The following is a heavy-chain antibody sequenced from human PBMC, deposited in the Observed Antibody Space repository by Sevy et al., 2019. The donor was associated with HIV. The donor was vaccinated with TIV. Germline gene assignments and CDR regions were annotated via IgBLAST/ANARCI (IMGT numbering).Heavy chain of an antibody. Sequence: GGSLRLSCAASGFTFSSYSMNWVRQAPGKGLEWVSSISSSSSYIYYADSVKGRFTISRDNAKNSLYLQMNSLRAEDTAVSYCARAGMVRGVITPFLDYWGQGTLVTVSS. CDR1: GFTFSSYS. V-gene: IGHV3-21*01. D-gene: IGHD3-10*01. CDR3: ARAGMVRGVITPFLDY. J-gene: IGHJ4*02. CDR2: ISSSSSYI.